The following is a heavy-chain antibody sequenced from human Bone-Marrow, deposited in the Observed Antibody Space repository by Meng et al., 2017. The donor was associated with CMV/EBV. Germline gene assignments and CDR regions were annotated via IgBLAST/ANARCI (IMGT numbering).Heavy chain of an antibody. Sequence: GESLKISCAASGFTFSSYSMNWVRQAPGKGLEWVANIKQDGSEKYYVDSVKGRFTISRDNAKNSLYLQMNSLRAEDTAVYYCARVRTMVRGVIPSYYGMDVWGQGTTVTVSS. CDR2: IKQDGSEK. J-gene: IGHJ6*02. CDR3: ARVRTMVRGVIPSYYGMDV. CDR1: GFTFSSYS. D-gene: IGHD3-10*01. V-gene: IGHV3-7*01.